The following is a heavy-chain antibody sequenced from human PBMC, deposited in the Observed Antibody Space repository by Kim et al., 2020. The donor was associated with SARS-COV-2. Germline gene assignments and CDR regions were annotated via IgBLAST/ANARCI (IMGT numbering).Heavy chain of an antibody. V-gene: IGHV4-59*01. D-gene: IGHD3-10*01. Sequence: SETLSLTCTVSGGSISSYYWSWIRQPPGKGLEWIGYIYYSGSTNYNPSLKSRVTISVDTSKNQFSLKLSSVTAADTAVYYCARDMGYYGSGSSLFVRYYYGMDVWGQGTTVTVSS. J-gene: IGHJ6*02. CDR3: ARDMGYYGSGSSLFVRYYYGMDV. CDR2: IYYSGST. CDR1: GGSISSYY.